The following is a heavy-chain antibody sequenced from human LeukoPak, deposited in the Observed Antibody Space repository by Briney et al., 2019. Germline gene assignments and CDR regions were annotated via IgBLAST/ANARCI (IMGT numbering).Heavy chain of an antibody. D-gene: IGHD3-16*01. CDR3: ARDFRGIGAFDI. V-gene: IGHV3-21*01. CDR2: ISSSSSYI. CDR1: GFTFSSYS. J-gene: IGHJ3*02. Sequence: GGSLRLSCAASGFTFSSYSMNWVRQAPGKWLEWVSSISSSSSYIYYADSVKGRFTISRDNAKNSLYMQMNSLRAEDTAVYYFARDFRGIGAFDIWGQGTMVTVSS.